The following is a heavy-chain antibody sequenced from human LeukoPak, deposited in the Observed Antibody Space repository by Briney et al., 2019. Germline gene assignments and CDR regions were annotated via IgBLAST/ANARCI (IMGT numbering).Heavy chain of an antibody. CDR3: ARGGVVRTVTFFDY. V-gene: IGHV4-59*12. CDR2: IYYSGST. D-gene: IGHD4-17*01. Sequence: SETLSLTCTVSGVSISSYYWSWIRQPPGKGLEWIGYIYYSGSTNYNPSLKSRVTISVDTSKNQFSLKLSSVTAADTAVYYCARGGVVRTVTFFDYWGQGTLVTVSS. J-gene: IGHJ4*02. CDR1: GVSISSYY.